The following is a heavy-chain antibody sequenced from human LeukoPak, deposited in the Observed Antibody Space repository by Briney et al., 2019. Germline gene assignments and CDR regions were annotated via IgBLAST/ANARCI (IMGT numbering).Heavy chain of an antibody. CDR3: AREGGSYYGFDY. CDR2: INPSGGST. J-gene: IGHJ4*02. CDR1: GSTFTSYY. D-gene: IGHD1-26*01. V-gene: IGHV1-46*01. Sequence: GASVKVSCKASGSTFTSYYMHWVRQAPGQGLEWMGIINPSGGSTSYAQKFQGRVTMTRDTSTSTVYMELSSLRSEDTAVYYCAREGGSYYGFDYWGQGTLVTVSS.